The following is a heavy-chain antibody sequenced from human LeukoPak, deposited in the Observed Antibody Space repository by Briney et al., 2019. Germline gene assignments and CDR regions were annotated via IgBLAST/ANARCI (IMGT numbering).Heavy chain of an antibody. J-gene: IGHJ4*02. V-gene: IGHV4-59*01. CDR1: GGSISSYY. CDR3: ARVTFDRGYGCDY. Sequence: PSETLSLTCTVSGGSISSYYWSWIRQPPGKVLGWIGYIYYSGSTNYNPSLKSRLTISVDTSKNQCSLKLSSVTAADTAVYYCARVTFDRGYGCDYWGQGTLGTVSS. D-gene: IGHD5-18*01. CDR2: IYYSGST.